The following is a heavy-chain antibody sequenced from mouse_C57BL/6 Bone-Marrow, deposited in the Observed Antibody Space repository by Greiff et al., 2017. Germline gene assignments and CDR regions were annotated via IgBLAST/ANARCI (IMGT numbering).Heavy chain of an antibody. CDR1: GYTFTEYT. V-gene: IGHV1-62-2*01. J-gene: IGHJ4*01. CDR2: FYPGSGSI. CDR3: ARHEEGLRLRGYAMGY. Sequence: QVQLQQSGAELVKPGASVKLSCKASGYTFTEYTIHWVKQRSGQGLEWIGCFYPGSGSIKYNEKFKDKATLTADKFSSTVYMELSRLTSEDSAVYFCARHEEGLRLRGYAMGYWGQGTSVTVSS. D-gene: IGHD3-2*02.